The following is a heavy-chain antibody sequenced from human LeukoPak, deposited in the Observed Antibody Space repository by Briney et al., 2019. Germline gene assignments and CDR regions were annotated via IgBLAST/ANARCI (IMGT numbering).Heavy chain of an antibody. Sequence: KPGGSLRLSCAASGFTFSSYSMNWVRQAPGKGLEWVSSISSSSSYIYYADSVKGRSTISRDNAKNSLYLQMNSLRAEDTAVYYCARDIAVADWGAFDIWGQGTMVTVSS. CDR3: ARDIAVADWGAFDI. CDR1: GFTFSSYS. V-gene: IGHV3-21*01. D-gene: IGHD6-19*01. CDR2: ISSSSSYI. J-gene: IGHJ3*02.